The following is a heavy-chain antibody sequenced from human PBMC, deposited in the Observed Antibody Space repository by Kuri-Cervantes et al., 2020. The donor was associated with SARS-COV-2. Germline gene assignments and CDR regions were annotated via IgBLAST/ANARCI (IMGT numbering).Heavy chain of an antibody. CDR1: GFSFSYYG. J-gene: IGHJ5*02. V-gene: IGHV3-33*08. CDR2: IWPDGNNK. CDR3: ARESAVHGIPWGYDP. Sequence: GGSLRLSCVASGFSFSYYGMHWVRQAPGKGLEWVAVIWPDGNNKFYSDSVRGRFTISRDNSRSTLYLQMNSLRTEDTGVYYCARESAVHGIPWGYDPWGQGTLVTVSS. D-gene: IGHD1-1*01.